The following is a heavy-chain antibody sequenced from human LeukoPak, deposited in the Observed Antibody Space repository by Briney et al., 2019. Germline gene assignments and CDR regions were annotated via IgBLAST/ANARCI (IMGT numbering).Heavy chain of an antibody. V-gene: IGHV4-39*07. D-gene: IGHD4-17*01. J-gene: IGHJ5*01. CDR3: AREGAYRTYGDYSPFDF. CDR1: GDSVSSTNYY. CDR2: THYSENT. Sequence: SETLSLTCVVSGDSVSSTNYYWGWIRQPPGKGLEWIGTTHYSENTYYNPSLKSRVTISLDTSKNQFSLRLNSVTAADTAVYYCAREGAYRTYGDYSPFDFWGQGTLVTVSS.